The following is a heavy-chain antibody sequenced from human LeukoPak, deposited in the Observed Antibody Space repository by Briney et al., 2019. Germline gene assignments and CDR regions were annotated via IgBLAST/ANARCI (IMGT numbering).Heavy chain of an antibody. CDR1: GFTFDDYA. CDR3: AINGGGDSGYGNFDY. CDR2: INWNSDSI. D-gene: IGHD5-12*01. J-gene: IGHJ4*02. V-gene: IGHV3-9*01. Sequence: GGSLRLSCAVSGFTFDDYAMHWVRQVPGKGLEWVSGINWNSDSIGYADSVKGRFTTSRDNAKNSLYLQMNSLGAEDTAFYYCAINGGGDSGYGNFDYWGQGTLVTVSS.